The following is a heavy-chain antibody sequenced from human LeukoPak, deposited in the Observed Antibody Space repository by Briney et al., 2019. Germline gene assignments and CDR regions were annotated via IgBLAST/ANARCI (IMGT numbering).Heavy chain of an antibody. CDR1: GGAFSSYA. CDR2: IIPILGIA. D-gene: IGHD2-2*01. Sequence: SVKVSCKASGGAFSSYAISWVRQAPGQGLEWMGRIIPILGIANYAQKFQGRVTITADKSTSTAYMELSSLRSEDTAVYYCARDDGYCSSTSCNNWFGPWGQGTLVTVSS. CDR3: ARDDGYCSSTSCNNWFGP. V-gene: IGHV1-69*04. J-gene: IGHJ5*02.